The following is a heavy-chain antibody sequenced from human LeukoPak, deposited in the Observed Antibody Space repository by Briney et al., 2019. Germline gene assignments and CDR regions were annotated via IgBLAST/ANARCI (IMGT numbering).Heavy chain of an antibody. Sequence: ASVKVSCKASGGTFSSYAISWVRQTPGQGLEWRGGIIPILGIANYAQKFQGRVTITADKSTSTAYMELSSLRSEDTAVYYCASLGSSGSVYNWFDPWGQGTLVTVSS. CDR3: ASLGSSGSVYNWFDP. CDR2: IIPILGIA. D-gene: IGHD3-10*01. V-gene: IGHV1-69*10. CDR1: GGTFSSYA. J-gene: IGHJ5*02.